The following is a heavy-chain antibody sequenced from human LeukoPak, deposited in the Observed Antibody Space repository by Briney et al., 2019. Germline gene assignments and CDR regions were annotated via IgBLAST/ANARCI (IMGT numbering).Heavy chain of an antibody. V-gene: IGHV1-18*01. CDR3: ARVHGSGVEDY. D-gene: IGHD3-10*01. CDR1: GYTFTSYG. J-gene: IGHJ4*02. Sequence: ASXXVSCKASGYTFTSYGISWVRQAPGQGVEWMGWISAYNGNTNYAQKLQGRVTITTDTSTSTAYMELRSLRSDDTAVYYCARVHGSGVEDYWGQGTLVTVSS. CDR2: ISAYNGNT.